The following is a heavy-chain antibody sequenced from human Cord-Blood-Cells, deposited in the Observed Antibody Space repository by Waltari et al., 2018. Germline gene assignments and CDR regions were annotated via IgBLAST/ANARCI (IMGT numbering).Heavy chain of an antibody. D-gene: IGHD3-3*01. Sequence: QLQLQESGPGLVKPSETLSLTCTVSGGSISSSSYYWGWTRQPPGKGLEWIGSIYYSGSTYYSPSLKSRVTISVDTSKNQFSLKLSSVTAADTAVYYCASSPRYYDFCSGYYNWFDPWGQGTLVTVSS. CDR1: GGSISSSSYY. CDR2: IYYSGST. J-gene: IGHJ5*02. CDR3: ASSPRYYDFCSGYYNWFDP. V-gene: IGHV4-39*01.